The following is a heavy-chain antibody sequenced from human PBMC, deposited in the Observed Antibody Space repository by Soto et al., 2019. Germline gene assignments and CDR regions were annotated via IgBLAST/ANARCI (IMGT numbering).Heavy chain of an antibody. V-gene: IGHV3-33*01. CDR1: GFTFSSYG. CDR2: IWYDGSNK. CDR3: ARASKDTAMTISLYGMDV. J-gene: IGHJ6*02. D-gene: IGHD5-18*01. Sequence: PGGSLRLSCAASGFTFSSYGMHWVRQAPGKGLEWVAVIWYDGSNKYYADSVKGRFTISRDNSKNTLYLQMNSLRAEDTAVYYCARASKDTAMTISLYGMDVWGQGTTVTVSS.